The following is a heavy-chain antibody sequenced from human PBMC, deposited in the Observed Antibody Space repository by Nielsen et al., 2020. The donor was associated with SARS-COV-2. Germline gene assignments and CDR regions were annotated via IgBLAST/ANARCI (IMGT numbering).Heavy chain of an antibody. J-gene: IGHJ3*02. D-gene: IGHD3-22*01. Sequence: SVKVSCKASGYTFTSYAMNWVRQAPGQGLEWMGGIIPIFGTANYAQKFQGRVTITADESTSTAYMELSSLRSEDTAVYYCASDSSGYYYVSGFDAFDIWGQGTMVTVSS. CDR3: ASDSSGYYYVSGFDAFDI. V-gene: IGHV1-69*13. CDR2: IIPIFGTA. CDR1: GYTFTSYA.